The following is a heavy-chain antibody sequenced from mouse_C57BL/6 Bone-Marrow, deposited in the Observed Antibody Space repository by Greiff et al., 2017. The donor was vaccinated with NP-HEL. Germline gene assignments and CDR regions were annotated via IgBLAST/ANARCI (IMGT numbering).Heavy chain of an antibody. CDR3: ARDSGYDSPFDY. J-gene: IGHJ2*01. D-gene: IGHD2-2*01. V-gene: IGHV5-16*01. CDR2: INYDGSST. CDR1: GFTFSDYY. Sequence: EVHLVESEGGLVQPGSSMKLSCTASGFTFSDYYMAWVRQVPEKGLEWVANINYDGSSTYYLDSLKSRFIISRDNAKNILYLQMSSLKSEDTATYYCARDSGYDSPFDYWGQGTTLTVSS.